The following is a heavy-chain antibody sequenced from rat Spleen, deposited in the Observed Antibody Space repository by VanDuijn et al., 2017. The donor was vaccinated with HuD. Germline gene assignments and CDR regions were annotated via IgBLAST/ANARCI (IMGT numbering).Heavy chain of an antibody. CDR3: TREGYDGTSSGFDY. Sequence: EVQLVESDGGLVQPGRSLKLSCAASGFIFSDYYMAWVRQAPRKGLEWVAIIRYDGSSIYYRDSVEGRFTISRDNAKSTLYLQMNGLKSEDSATYYCTREGYDGTSSGFDYWGQGVMVTVSS. D-gene: IGHD1-12*02. V-gene: IGHV5-7*01. CDR1: GFIFSDYY. CDR2: IRYDGSSI. J-gene: IGHJ2*01.